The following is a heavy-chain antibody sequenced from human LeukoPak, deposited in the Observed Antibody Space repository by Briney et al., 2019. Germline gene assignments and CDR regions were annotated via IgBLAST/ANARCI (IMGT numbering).Heavy chain of an antibody. D-gene: IGHD5-24*01. CDR3: ARRARWLPPYGMDV. J-gene: IGHJ6*02. CDR1: GGSFSGYY. Sequence: SDTLSLICAVYGGSFSGYYWSWIRQPPGKALEWVGEINHSGSTNYSPSLKSRVTISVGTSKNQFSLKLSSVTAADTAVYYCARRARWLPPYGMDVWGQGTTVTVSS. V-gene: IGHV4-34*01. CDR2: INHSGST.